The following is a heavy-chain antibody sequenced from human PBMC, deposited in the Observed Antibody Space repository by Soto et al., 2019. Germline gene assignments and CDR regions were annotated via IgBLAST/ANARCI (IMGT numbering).Heavy chain of an antibody. CDR3: ARHVNSALDRMVATDMYYFDY. CDR1: GYSFTSYW. J-gene: IGHJ4*02. CDR2: IYPGDSDT. V-gene: IGHV5-51*01. Sequence: EVQLVQSGAEVKKPGESLKISCKGSGYSFTSYWIGWVRQMPGKGLEWMGIIYPGDSDTRYSPSFQGQVTISADKSISTAYLQWSSLKASDTAMYYCARHVNSALDRMVATDMYYFDYWGQGTLVTVSS. D-gene: IGHD5-12*01.